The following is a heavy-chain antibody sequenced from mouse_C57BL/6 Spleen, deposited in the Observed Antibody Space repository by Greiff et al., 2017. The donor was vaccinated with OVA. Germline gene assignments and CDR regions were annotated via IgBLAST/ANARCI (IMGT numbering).Heavy chain of an antibody. CDR2: IHPSDSDT. Sequence: QVQLQQPGAELVKPGASVKVSCKASGYTFTSYWMHWVKQRPGQGLEWIGRIHPSDSDTNYNQKFKGKATLTVDKSSSTAYMQLSSLTSEDSAVYYCAISDYYGSSYWFAYWGQGTLVTVSA. V-gene: IGHV1-74*01. CDR1: GYTFTSYW. J-gene: IGHJ3*01. CDR3: AISDYYGSSYWFAY. D-gene: IGHD1-1*01.